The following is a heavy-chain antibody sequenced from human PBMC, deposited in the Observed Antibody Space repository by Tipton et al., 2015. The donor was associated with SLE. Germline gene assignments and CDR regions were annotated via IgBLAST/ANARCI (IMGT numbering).Heavy chain of an antibody. CDR3: ARGQDYYYDGSGYFDP. Sequence: SLRLSCAASGFTFSEYSMNWVRQAPGTGLEWVSFISSSGSYISYADSVKGRFTISRDNAKNSLFLQMNSLRVADTAVYFCARGQDYYYDGSGYFDPWGQGTLVTVSS. D-gene: IGHD3-22*01. CDR2: ISSSGSYI. CDR1: GFTFSEYS. J-gene: IGHJ5*02. V-gene: IGHV3-21*04.